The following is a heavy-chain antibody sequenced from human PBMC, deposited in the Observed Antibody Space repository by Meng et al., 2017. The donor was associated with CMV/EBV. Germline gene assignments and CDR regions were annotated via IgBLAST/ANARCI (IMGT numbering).Heavy chain of an antibody. CDR1: GFTFSSYW. V-gene: IGHV3-74*01. J-gene: IGHJ4*02. CDR2: INSDGSST. D-gene: IGHD1-1*01. CDR3: ARSTRAWNAYFDY. Sequence: GESLKISCAASGFTFSSYWMHWVCQAPGKGLVWVSRINSDGSSTSYADSVKGRFTISRDNAKNTLYLQMNSLRAEDTAVYYCARSTRAWNAYFDYWGQGTLVTVSS.